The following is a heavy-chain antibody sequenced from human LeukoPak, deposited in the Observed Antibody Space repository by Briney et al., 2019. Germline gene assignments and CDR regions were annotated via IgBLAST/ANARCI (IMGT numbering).Heavy chain of an antibody. J-gene: IGHJ5*02. CDR1: GGTFNNSA. D-gene: IGHD4-17*01. V-gene: IGHV1-69*05. CDR3: ARDVHGDYGSGWFDP. CDR2: IMPLSGTA. Sequence: ASVKVSCKTSGGTFNNSAISWVRQAPGQGLEWLGGIMPLSGTAGYAQEFQGRVTITKDESTRTVYLELTSLTSDDTAVYYCARDVHGDYGSGWFDPWGQGTLVSVSS.